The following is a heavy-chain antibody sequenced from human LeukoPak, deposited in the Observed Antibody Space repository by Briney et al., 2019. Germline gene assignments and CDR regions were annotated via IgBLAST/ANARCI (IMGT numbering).Heavy chain of an antibody. CDR3: AKDRGGSYRGYFDY. CDR2: ISGSGGST. CDR1: GFTFSSYA. D-gene: IGHD1-26*01. Sequence: GGSLRLSCAASGFTFSSYAMSWVRQAPGKGLEGVAAISGSGGSTDYADSVKGRFTISRDNSKNTLYLQMNSLRAEDTAVYYCAKDRGGSYRGYFDYWGQGTLVTVSS. V-gene: IGHV3-23*01. J-gene: IGHJ4*02.